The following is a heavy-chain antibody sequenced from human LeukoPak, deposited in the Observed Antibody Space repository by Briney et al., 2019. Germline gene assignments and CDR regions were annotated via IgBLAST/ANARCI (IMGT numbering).Heavy chain of an antibody. CDR3: VRGGQGRDDYFDY. J-gene: IGHJ4*02. Sequence: GGSLRLSCAAPGFIFRSYSLNWVRQSPGQGLEWISYIGTGGDDIYYADSVRGRFTISRDNAKNSVDLRMNSLRVEDTAVYYCVRGGQGRDDYFDYWGQGTLVTVSS. CDR2: IGTGGDDI. V-gene: IGHV3-21*05. CDR1: GFIFRSYS.